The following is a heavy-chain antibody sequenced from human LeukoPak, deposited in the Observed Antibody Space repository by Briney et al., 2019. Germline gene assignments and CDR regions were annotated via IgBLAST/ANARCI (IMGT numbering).Heavy chain of an antibody. Sequence: GGSLRLSCAASGFTFSSFWMSWVRQTPGKGLEWVANIKEDGSEKYYVGSVKGRFTISRDNAKNSVYLQMNSLRAEDTAVYYCARCRDGYKHFDYWGQGTLVTVSA. V-gene: IGHV3-7*01. CDR3: ARCRDGYKHFDY. D-gene: IGHD5-24*01. CDR2: IKEDGSEK. J-gene: IGHJ4*02. CDR1: GFTFSSFW.